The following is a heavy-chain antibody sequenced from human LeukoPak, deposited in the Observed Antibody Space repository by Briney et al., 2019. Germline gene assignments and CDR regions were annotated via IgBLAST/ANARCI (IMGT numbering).Heavy chain of an antibody. Sequence: PGGSLRLSCAASGFTFSSYSMNWVRQAPGKGLEWVAVISYDGSNKYYADSVKGRFTISRDNSKNTLYLQMNSLRAEDTAVYYCAKAPVTTCSGAYCYPFDYWSQGTLVTVSS. V-gene: IGHV3-30*18. CDR2: ISYDGSNK. CDR1: GFTFSSYS. CDR3: AKAPVTTCSGAYCYPFDY. J-gene: IGHJ4*02. D-gene: IGHD2-15*01.